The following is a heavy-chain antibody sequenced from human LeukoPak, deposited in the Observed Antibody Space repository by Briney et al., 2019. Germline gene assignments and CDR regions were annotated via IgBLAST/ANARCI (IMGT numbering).Heavy chain of an antibody. J-gene: IGHJ3*02. V-gene: IGHV4-30-2*01. CDR3: ARGNMVRGVIIMPFDI. CDR1: GGSISSGGYF. Sequence: SETLSLTCTVSGGSISSGGYFWSWIRQAPGKGLEYIGYIYHSGSTYYNPSLKSRVTISEDWPKNQFSLKLSSVTAADTAVYYCARGNMVRGVIIMPFDIWGQGTMVTVSS. CDR2: IYHSGST. D-gene: IGHD3-10*01.